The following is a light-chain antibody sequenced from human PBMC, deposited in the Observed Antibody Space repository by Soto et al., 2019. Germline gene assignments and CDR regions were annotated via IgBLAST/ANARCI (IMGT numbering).Light chain of an antibody. CDR2: DAS. CDR3: QQRVNWLT. J-gene: IGKJ4*01. CDR1: QSVSSRY. V-gene: IGKV3D-20*02. Sequence: EIVLTQSPGTLSLSPGERATLSCRASQSVSSRYLAWYQQKPGQAPRLLIYDASNRATGIPARFSGSGSGTDFTLTISSLEPEDFAVYYCQQRVNWLTFGGGTKVEL.